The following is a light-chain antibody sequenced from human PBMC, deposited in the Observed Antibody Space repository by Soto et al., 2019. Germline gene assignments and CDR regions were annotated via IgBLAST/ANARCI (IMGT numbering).Light chain of an antibody. J-gene: IGKJ5*01. CDR1: QTVPSR. V-gene: IGKV3-15*01. CDR2: GAS. CDR3: QQYKSWPPIT. Sequence: EIVLTQSPGTLSLSPWERATLSCRASQTVPSRIAWYQQKPGQAPSLLIYGASTRATGVPDRFSGTGSGTEFTLTISSLKSEDYAVYYCQQYKSWPPITFGQGTRLEIK.